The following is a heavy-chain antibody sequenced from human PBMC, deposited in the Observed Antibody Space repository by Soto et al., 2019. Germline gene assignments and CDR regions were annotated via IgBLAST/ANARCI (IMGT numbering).Heavy chain of an antibody. V-gene: IGHV3-21*01. CDR2: ISSSRSYI. Sequence: EVQLVESGGGLVKPGGSLRLSCAASGFTFSSYSMNWVRQAPGKGLEWVSSISSSRSYIYYADSVKGRFTISRDNAKNSLYLQMNSLRAEDTAVYYCARDLKNDAFDIWGQGTMVTVSS. CDR3: ARDLKNDAFDI. J-gene: IGHJ3*02. CDR1: GFTFSSYS.